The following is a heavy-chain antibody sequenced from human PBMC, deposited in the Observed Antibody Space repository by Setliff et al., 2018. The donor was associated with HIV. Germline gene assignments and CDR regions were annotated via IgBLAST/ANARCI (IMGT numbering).Heavy chain of an antibody. CDR2: IIPIFGTA. V-gene: IGHV1-69*13. J-gene: IGHJ5*02. CDR1: GGTFSSYV. D-gene: IGHD6-13*01. Sequence: SVKVSCKAFGGTFSSYVISWVRQAPGQGLEWMGGIIPIFGTANYAQKVQGRVTITADESTSTAYMELSSLRSDDTAVYYCARDFSGQQLVGGWFDPWGQGTLVTVSS. CDR3: ARDFSGQQLVGGWFDP.